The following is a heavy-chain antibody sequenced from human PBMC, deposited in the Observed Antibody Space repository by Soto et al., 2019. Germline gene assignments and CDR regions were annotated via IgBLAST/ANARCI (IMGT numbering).Heavy chain of an antibody. CDR3: AGPDGDYDHYYYGMDV. Sequence: TGGSLRLSCAASGFTFSSYGMHWVRQAPGKGLEWVAVISYDGSNKYYADSVKGRFTISRDNSKNTLYLQMNSLRAEDTAVYYCAGPDGDYDHYYYGMDVWGQGTTVTVSS. V-gene: IGHV3-30*03. CDR1: GFTFSSYG. D-gene: IGHD4-17*01. CDR2: ISYDGSNK. J-gene: IGHJ6*02.